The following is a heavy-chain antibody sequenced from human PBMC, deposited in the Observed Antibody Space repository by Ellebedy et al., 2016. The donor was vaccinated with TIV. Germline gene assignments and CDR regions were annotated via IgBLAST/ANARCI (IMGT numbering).Heavy chain of an antibody. CDR1: GFAFGNYA. D-gene: IGHD6-13*01. V-gene: IGHV3-23*01. CDR2: ISGTGENT. J-gene: IGHJ4*02. Sequence: GESLKISCAASGFAFGNYAMTWVRQAPGKGLEWVSAISGTGENTYYADSVKGRVTISRDNSNHTLYLQMNILRAEDTAIYYCAKGGSSTWSPLSHWGQGTLVTVSS. CDR3: AKGGSSTWSPLSH.